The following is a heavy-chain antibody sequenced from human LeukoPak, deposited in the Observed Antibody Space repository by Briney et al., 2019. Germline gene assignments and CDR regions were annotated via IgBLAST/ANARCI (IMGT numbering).Heavy chain of an antibody. CDR2: IYYSGST. V-gene: IGHV4-59*01. Sequence: SETLSLTCTVSGGSISSYSWSWIRQPPGKGLEWIGYIYYSGSTNYNPSLKSRVTISVDTSKNQFSLKLSSVTAADTAVYYCARVLVVPAAMRDYYYYYGMDVWGQGTTVTVS. D-gene: IGHD2-2*01. J-gene: IGHJ6*02. CDR1: GGSISSYS. CDR3: ARVLVVPAAMRDYYYYYGMDV.